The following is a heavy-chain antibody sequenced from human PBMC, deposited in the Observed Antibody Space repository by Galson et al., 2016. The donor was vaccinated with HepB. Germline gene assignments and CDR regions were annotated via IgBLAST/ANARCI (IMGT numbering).Heavy chain of an antibody. CDR2: IYAGDSET. J-gene: IGHJ4*02. CDR3: ARHGPVTTSSQPSDY. CDR1: GFSFATHW. D-gene: IGHD4-17*01. Sequence: QSGAEVKKPGESLKISCKTSGFSFATHWIAWVRQMPGKGLEWMGIIYAGDSETRYSPPFQDQVTISVDKSTAVAYLQWNSLKASDTATYYCARHGPVTTSSQPSDYWGQGTPVIVSP. V-gene: IGHV5-51*01.